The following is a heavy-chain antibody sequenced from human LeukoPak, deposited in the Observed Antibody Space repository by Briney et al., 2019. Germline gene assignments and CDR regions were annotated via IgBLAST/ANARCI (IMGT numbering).Heavy chain of an antibody. CDR1: GLTFDDYG. D-gene: IGHD1-26*01. CDR3: ARSGRGGAFDI. V-gene: IGHV3-20*04. Sequence: GGSLRLSCAASGLTFDDYGMSWVRQAPGMGLEWVSGINWNGGRTGYADSVKGRFTISGDNAKNTQYLQMNSLRAEDTAVYYCARSGRGGAFDIWGQGTMVTVSS. J-gene: IGHJ3*02. CDR2: INWNGGRT.